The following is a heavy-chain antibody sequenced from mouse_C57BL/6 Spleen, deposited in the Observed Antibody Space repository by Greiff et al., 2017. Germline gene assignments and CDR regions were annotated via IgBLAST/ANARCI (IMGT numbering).Heavy chain of an antibody. Sequence: QVQLQQSGPELVKPGASVKISCKASGYAFSSSWMNRVKPRPGKGLEWICRIYPGDGAPNYNGKFKGKATLTSDKSSSTAYMQLSSLTSEDSAVCFCARWWTAQATYAMDYWGQGTSVTVSS. CDR3: ARWWTAQATYAMDY. J-gene: IGHJ4*01. V-gene: IGHV1-82*01. D-gene: IGHD3-2*02. CDR1: GYAFSSSW. CDR2: IYPGDGAP.